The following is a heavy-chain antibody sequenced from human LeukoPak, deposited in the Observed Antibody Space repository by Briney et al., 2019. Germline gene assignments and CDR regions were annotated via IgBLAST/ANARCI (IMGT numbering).Heavy chain of an antibody. J-gene: IGHJ3*02. D-gene: IGHD2-2*02. Sequence: GGSLRLSCAASGFTFSTYAMNWVRQAPGKRLESFASISGSGDDTYYIDSVKGRFTISRDNSKNTLYLQMNSLRAEDTAVYYCAAVGYCSSTSCYTGGAFDIWGQGTMITVSS. CDR1: GFTFSTYA. V-gene: IGHV3-23*01. CDR2: ISGSGDDT. CDR3: AAVGYCSSTSCYTGGAFDI.